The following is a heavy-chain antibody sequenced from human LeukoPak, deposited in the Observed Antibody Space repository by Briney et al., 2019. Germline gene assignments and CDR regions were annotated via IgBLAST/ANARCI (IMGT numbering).Heavy chain of an antibody. Sequence: SETLSLTCAVSGGSISSSNWWSWVRQPPGKGLEWIGEIYHSGSTNYNPSLKSRVTISVDKSKNQFSLKLSSVTAADTAVYYCARVRVAVARTFDPWGQGTLVTVSS. CDR2: IYHSGST. J-gene: IGHJ5*02. CDR1: GGSISSSNW. CDR3: ARVRVAVARTFDP. D-gene: IGHD6-19*01. V-gene: IGHV4-4*02.